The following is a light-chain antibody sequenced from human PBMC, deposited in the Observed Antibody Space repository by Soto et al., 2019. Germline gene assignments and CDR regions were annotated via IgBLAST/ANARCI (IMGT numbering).Light chain of an antibody. CDR1: QSVSSN. CDR2: GAS. J-gene: IGKJ5*01. V-gene: IGKV3-15*01. Sequence: DISITESRATLTISPVENATLSCRAIQSVSSNLAWYQQKPGQAPRLLIYGASTRATGIPARFSGSGSGTEFTLTISILQSEDFAVYYCQRYNNWPPGIPFGQGSRLEI. CDR3: QRYNNWPPGIP.